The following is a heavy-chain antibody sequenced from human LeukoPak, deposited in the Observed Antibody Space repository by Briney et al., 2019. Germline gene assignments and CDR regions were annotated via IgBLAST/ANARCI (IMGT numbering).Heavy chain of an antibody. CDR1: GHCFTNYW. J-gene: IGHJ4*02. CDR3: ARFTSSWTRLQLDY. CDR2: IYPGNSDT. D-gene: IGHD6-13*01. Sequence: GESLKISCKGYGHCFTNYWIGWVRQMPGKGLECMGIIYPGNSDTRYSPSFQGQVAISVDKSISTAYLQWSSLKASDSAIYYCARFTSSWTRLQLDYWGQGTLVTVSS. V-gene: IGHV5-51*01.